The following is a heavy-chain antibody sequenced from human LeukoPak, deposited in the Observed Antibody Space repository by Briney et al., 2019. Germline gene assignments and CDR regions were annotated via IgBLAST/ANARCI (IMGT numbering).Heavy chain of an antibody. CDR2: IRNKVNSYTT. D-gene: IGHD3-3*01. CDR3: AREFSGYDFWSGDKYYYYGMDV. J-gene: IGHJ6*02. V-gene: IGHV3-72*01. CDR1: GFTFSDHY. Sequence: GGSLRLSCAASGFTFSDHYMDWVRQAPGKGLEWVGRIRNKVNSYTTEYAASVKGRFTISRDDSKNSVYLQMNSLKSEDTGVYYCAREFSGYDFWSGDKYYYYGMDVWGQGTTVTVSS.